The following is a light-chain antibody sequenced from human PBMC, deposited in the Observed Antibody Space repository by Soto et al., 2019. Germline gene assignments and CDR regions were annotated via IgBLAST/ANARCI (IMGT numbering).Light chain of an antibody. V-gene: IGKV3-15*01. Sequence: IVMTQSPATLSVSPGERATLSCRASQSVNTNLAWYQQKPGQAPRLLIYGSSTRATGIPARFSASGSGTEFTLTISNLQSEDFAVYYCQLQDTFGGGTKVEIK. CDR1: QSVNTN. CDR3: QLQDT. J-gene: IGKJ4*01. CDR2: GSS.